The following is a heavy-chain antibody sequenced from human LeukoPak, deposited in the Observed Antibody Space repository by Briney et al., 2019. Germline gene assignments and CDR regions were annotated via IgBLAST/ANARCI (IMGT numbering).Heavy chain of an antibody. CDR2: ISGSGSYA. CDR1: GFTFSSYA. V-gene: IGHV3-23*01. CDR3: AKIIAAANRPTFDY. Sequence: GGSLRLSCAASGFTFSSYAMSWVRQAPGKGLEWVSAISGSGSYAYYGDSVKGRFTISRDNSKNTIYLQMNSLRAEDTAVYYCAKIIAAANRPTFDYWGQGTLVTVSS. D-gene: IGHD6-13*01. J-gene: IGHJ4*02.